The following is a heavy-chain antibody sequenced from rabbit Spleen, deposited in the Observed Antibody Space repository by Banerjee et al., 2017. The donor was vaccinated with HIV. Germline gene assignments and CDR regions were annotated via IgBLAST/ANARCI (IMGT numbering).Heavy chain of an antibody. CDR3: ARDTGSSFSSYGMDL. D-gene: IGHD8-1*01. CDR2: IELGSSGFT. Sequence: QSLEESGGDLVKPGASLTLTCIASGVSFSGDSYMCWVRQAPGKGLEWIACIELGSSGFTYFASWAKGRFTISKTSSTTVTLQMTSLTAADTATYFCARDTGSSFSSYGMDLWGPGTLVTVS. J-gene: IGHJ6*01. V-gene: IGHV1S40*01. CDR1: GVSFSGDSY.